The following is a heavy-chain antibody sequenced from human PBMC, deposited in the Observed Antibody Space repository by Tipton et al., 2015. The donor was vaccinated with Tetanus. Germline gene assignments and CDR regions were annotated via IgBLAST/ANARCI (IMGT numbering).Heavy chain of an antibody. CDR1: GFIFSSYG. V-gene: IGHV3-33*01. CDR2: SWYDGTDQ. D-gene: IGHD2-15*01. CDR3: AREADCSGGSCFSGDFDN. J-gene: IGHJ4*02. Sequence: SLRLSCAASGFIFSSYGMHWVRQAPGKGLEWVAVSWYDGTDQYYADSVKGRFTPSRDNSKNTLYLQMNSLRAEDTALYYCAREADCSGGSCFSGDFDNWGQGTQVTVSS.